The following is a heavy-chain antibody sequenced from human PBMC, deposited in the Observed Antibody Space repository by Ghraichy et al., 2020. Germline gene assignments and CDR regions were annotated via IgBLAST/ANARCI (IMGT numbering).Heavy chain of an antibody. V-gene: IGHV4-34*01. J-gene: IGHJ4*02. Sequence: SETLSLTCAVYGGSFSGYYWSWIRQPPGKGLEWIGEINHSGSTNYNPSLKSRVTISVDTSKNQFSLKLSSVTAADTAVYYCARGTAFDYWGQGTLVTVSS. CDR1: GGSFSGYY. CDR3: ARGTAFDY. CDR2: INHSGST.